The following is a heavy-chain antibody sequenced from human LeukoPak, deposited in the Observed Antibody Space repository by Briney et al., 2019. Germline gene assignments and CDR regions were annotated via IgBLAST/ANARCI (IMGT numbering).Heavy chain of an antibody. Sequence: SETLSLTCTVSGGSISSSSYYWGWIRQPPGKGLEWIGSIYYSGSTYYNPSLKSRVTISVDTSKNQFSLKLSSVTAAGTAVYCCARHLYDSSGSGGSHNWFDPWGQGTLVTVSS. CDR1: GGSISSSSYY. CDR3: ARHLYDSSGSGGSHNWFDP. J-gene: IGHJ5*02. CDR2: IYYSGST. D-gene: IGHD3-22*01. V-gene: IGHV4-39*01.